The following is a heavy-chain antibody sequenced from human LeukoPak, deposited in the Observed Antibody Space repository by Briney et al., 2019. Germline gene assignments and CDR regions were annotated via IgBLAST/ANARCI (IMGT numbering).Heavy chain of an antibody. V-gene: IGHV3-11*06. CDR2: ISTSSTYT. J-gene: IGHJ4*02. Sequence: GGSLRLSCAASGFTFSDYYMSWIRQAPGKGLEWVSYISTSSTYTNYADSVKGRFTISRDNAKNSLYLQVNSLRAEDTAVYYCARGLTITSPLDYWGQGTLVTVSS. D-gene: IGHD3-16*01. CDR3: ARGLTITSPLDY. CDR1: GFTFSDYY.